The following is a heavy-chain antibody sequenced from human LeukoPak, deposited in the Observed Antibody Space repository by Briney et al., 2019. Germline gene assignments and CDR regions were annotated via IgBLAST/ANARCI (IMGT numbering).Heavy chain of an antibody. D-gene: IGHD3-10*01. V-gene: IGHV3-30*02. J-gene: IGHJ4*02. CDR2: IRYDGSNK. CDR3: VRDRGWFHFDL. CDR1: GFTFSSYG. Sequence: PGGSLRLSCAASGFTFSSYGMHWVRQAPGKGLEWVAFIRYDGSNKYYADSVKGRFTISRDSTRNSLFLQLNSLRVEDTAMYYCVRDRGWFHFDLWGQGTLVTVSS.